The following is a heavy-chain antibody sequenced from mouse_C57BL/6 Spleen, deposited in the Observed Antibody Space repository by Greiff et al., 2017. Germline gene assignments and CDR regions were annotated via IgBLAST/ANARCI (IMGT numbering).Heavy chain of an antibody. V-gene: IGHV5-4*01. CDR1: GFTFSSYA. J-gene: IGHJ4*01. Sequence: DVKLVESGGGLVKPGGSLKLSCAASGFTFSSYAMSWVRQTPEKRLEWVATISDGGSYTYYPDNVKGRFTISRDNAKNNLYLQMSHLKSEDTAMYYCARDTDEGAMDYWGQGTSVTVSS. D-gene: IGHD1-1*01. CDR3: ARDTDEGAMDY. CDR2: ISDGGSYT.